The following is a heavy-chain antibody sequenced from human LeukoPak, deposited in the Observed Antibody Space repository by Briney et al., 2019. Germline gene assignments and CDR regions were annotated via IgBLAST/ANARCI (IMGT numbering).Heavy chain of an antibody. V-gene: IGHV1-2*02. CDR3: ARTKDGNHAEYFQH. D-gene: IGHD4-23*01. CDR1: GYTFTGYY. Sequence: ASVKVSCKASGYTFTGYYMHWVRQAPGQGLEWMGWINPNSGGTNYAQKFQGRVTMTRDTSISIAYMELSRLRSDDTAVYYCARTKDGNHAEYFQHWGQGTLVTVSS. J-gene: IGHJ1*01. CDR2: INPNSGGT.